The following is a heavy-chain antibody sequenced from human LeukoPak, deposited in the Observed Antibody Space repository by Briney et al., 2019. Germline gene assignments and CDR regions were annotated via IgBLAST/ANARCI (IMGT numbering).Heavy chain of an antibody. CDR1: ESTFTSNI. Sequence: VASVKVSCKASESTFTSNIIHWFRQPPGQGLKWMGIINPSGGSTSYAQKFQGRVTMTRDTSTSTVYMELSSLRSEDTAVYYCARDGSSSIPYWGQGTLVTVSS. CDR3: ARDGSSSIPY. D-gene: IGHD6-6*01. V-gene: IGHV1-46*01. J-gene: IGHJ4*02. CDR2: INPSGGST.